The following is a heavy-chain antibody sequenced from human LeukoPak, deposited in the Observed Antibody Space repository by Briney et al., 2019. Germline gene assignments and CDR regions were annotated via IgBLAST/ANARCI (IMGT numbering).Heavy chain of an antibody. D-gene: IGHD4-17*01. CDR1: GSTFSSSA. Sequence: PGGSLRLSCAASGSTFSSSAMSWVRQVPGKGLEWVSGISASGGSTSYADSVKGRFTISRDNSKNTLYLQMNSLRAEDTAVYYCANEIRPNDYWGQGTQVTVSS. CDR2: ISASGGST. V-gene: IGHV3-23*01. CDR3: ANEIRPNDY. J-gene: IGHJ4*02.